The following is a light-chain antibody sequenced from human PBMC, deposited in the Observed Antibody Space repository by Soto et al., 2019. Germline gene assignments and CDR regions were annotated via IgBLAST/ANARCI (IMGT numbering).Light chain of an antibody. CDR2: TAS. V-gene: IGKV1-8*01. CDR3: QQYFSYPLT. Sequence: AIRMTQSPSSFSASTGVRVTITCRASQGISSHLAWYQVKPGKAPMLLIYTASYLVSGVPSRFSVSGSGTDFTLTISSLPSEDSAMYYCQQYFSYPLTFGGGTKVEIK. CDR1: QGISSH. J-gene: IGKJ4*01.